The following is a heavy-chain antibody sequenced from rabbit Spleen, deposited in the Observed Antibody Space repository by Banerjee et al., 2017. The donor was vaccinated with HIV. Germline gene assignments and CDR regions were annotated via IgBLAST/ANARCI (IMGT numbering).Heavy chain of an antibody. Sequence: QEQLEESGGDLVKPGASLTLTCIASGVSFSGNSYMCWVRQAPGKGLEWIGCIGSGATGNNYYASWAKGRFTISKTSSTTLTLQMTSLTAADTATYFCARDSGSSFSSYGMDLWGPGTLVTVS. CDR3: ARDSGSSFSSYGMDL. D-gene: IGHD8-1*01. CDR2: IGSGATGNN. J-gene: IGHJ6*01. CDR1: GVSFSGNSY. V-gene: IGHV1S45*01.